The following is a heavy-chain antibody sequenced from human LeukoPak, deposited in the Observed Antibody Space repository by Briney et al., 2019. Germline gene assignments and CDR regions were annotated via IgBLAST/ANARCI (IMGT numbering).Heavy chain of an antibody. V-gene: IGHV1-2*02. J-gene: IGHJ4*02. D-gene: IGHD1-1*01. Sequence: ASVTVSYKASGYSFTTYWIHWVPQAPGQGLEWMGCMNPDSGVTGYAQTFQGRVTMTRDTSINTAYMHLSSLRPDDTAVYFCARDPGYLQPDYWGQGTLVTVPS. CDR1: GYSFTTYW. CDR3: ARDPGYLQPDY. CDR2: MNPDSGVT.